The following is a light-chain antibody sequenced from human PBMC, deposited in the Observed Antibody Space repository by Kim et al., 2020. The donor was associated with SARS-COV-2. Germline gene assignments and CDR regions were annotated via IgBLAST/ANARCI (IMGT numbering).Light chain of an antibody. Sequence: EIVLTQSPGTLSLSPGERATLSCGASQSVTGNYLAWYQQKPGQAPRFLIYSASTRATGVPDRFSGSGSGTDFTLTISRLEPEDFAVYYWQRYGGSPPYTYGQGTKLEI. CDR2: SAS. CDR3: QRYGGSPPYT. V-gene: IGKV3-20*01. J-gene: IGKJ2*01. CDR1: QSVTGNY.